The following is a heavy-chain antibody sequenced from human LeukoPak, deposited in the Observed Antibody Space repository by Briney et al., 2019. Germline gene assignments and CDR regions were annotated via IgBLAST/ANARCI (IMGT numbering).Heavy chain of an antibody. CDR1: GYTFSNYV. Sequence: ASVKVSCKASGYTFSNYVLTWVRQAPGQGLEWMGWISVYNDNAIYAQKFEGRVTMTTDTSTSIGYMELRSLRFDDTAVYYCARSGPKDWALDYWGRGTLVSVSS. CDR2: ISVYNDNA. D-gene: IGHD1-14*01. J-gene: IGHJ4*02. CDR3: ARSGPKDWALDY. V-gene: IGHV1-18*01.